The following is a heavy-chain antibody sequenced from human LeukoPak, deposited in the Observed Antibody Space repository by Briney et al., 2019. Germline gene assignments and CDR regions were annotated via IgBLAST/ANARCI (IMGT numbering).Heavy chain of an antibody. D-gene: IGHD4-17*01. J-gene: IGHJ6*03. CDR2: IYYSGGT. Sequence: SETLSLTCTVSGGSISSYYWSWIRQPPGKGLEWIGYIYYSGGTNYNPSLKSRVTISVDTSKNQFSLKLSSVTAADTAVYYCARRGPVTTPYYYYYMDVWGKATTVTVSS. CDR3: ARRGPVTTPYYYYYMDV. V-gene: IGHV4-59*08. CDR1: GGSISSYY.